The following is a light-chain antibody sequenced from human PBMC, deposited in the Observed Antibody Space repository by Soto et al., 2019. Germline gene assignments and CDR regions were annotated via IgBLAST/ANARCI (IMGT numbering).Light chain of an antibody. J-gene: IGLJ2*01. Sequence: QPVLTQSPSASASLGASVKLTCTLSSGHSSYAIAWHQQQPEKGPRYLMKLNSDGSHSKGDGIPARLSGSSSGAERYPPIPRLQSVDEADDYCQTWGTGIYVVFGGGTKLTVL. CDR1: SGHSSYA. CDR2: LNSDGSH. V-gene: IGLV4-69*01. CDR3: QTWGTGIYVV.